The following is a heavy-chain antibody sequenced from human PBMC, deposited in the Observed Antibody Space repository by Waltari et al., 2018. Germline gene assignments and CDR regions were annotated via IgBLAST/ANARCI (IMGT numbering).Heavy chain of an antibody. CDR1: RGSCSDYY. Sequence: QVQLQEWGGGLVKPSETLSLTCAVHRGSCSDYYCSWIRQSPGRGLELIGEINHSGSATYNPSLKSRVIISIDTSNNQFSLRLSSVTAADTAVYYCARGRVCPKGACYSYDYWGQGTLATVSA. CDR3: ARGRVCPKGACYSYDY. D-gene: IGHD2-8*01. V-gene: IGHV4-34*01. CDR2: INHSGSA. J-gene: IGHJ4*02.